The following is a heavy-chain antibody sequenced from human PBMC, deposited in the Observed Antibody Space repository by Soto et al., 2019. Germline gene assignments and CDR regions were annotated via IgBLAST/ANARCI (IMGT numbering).Heavy chain of an antibody. CDR2: INPNSGGT. D-gene: IGHD4-17*01. J-gene: IGHJ3*02. CDR1: GYTFTGYY. CDR3: ASEFATVTRDAFDI. V-gene: IGHV1-2*02. Sequence: EIKMRGASVKVSCKASGYTFTGYYMHWVRQAPGQGLEWMGWINPNSGGTNYAQKFQGRVTMTRDTSISTAYMELSRLRSDDTAVYYCASEFATVTRDAFDIWGQGTMVTVSS.